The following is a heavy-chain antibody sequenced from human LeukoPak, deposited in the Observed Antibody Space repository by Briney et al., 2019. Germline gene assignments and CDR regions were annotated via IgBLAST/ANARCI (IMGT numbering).Heavy chain of an antibody. J-gene: IGHJ4*02. V-gene: IGHV4-39*07. D-gene: IGHD3-16*02. CDR1: GDSIGSSSYY. CDR2: IFYSGST. CDR3: ARVNPRLGELSLWDY. Sequence: PSETLSLTCTVSGDSIGSSSYYWGWIRQPPGKGLDWIGTIFYSGSTYYNPSLKSRVTVSLDKPKNQFSLELTSVTAADTAVYYCARVNPRLGELSLWDYWGQGTLVTVSS.